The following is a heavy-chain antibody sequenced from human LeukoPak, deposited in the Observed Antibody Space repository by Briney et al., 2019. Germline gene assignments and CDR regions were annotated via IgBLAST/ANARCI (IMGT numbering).Heavy chain of an antibody. CDR1: GYTFTSYG. CDR2: ISAYNGNT. Sequence: ASVKVSCKASGYTFTSYGISWVRQAPGQGLEGMGWISAYNGNTSYAQKLQGRVTMTTDTSTRTAYMELRSLRSDDTAVYYCARVCRGGYCSSTSSFDYWGQGTLVTVSS. CDR3: ARVCRGGYCSSTSSFDY. D-gene: IGHD2-2*01. V-gene: IGHV1-18*01. J-gene: IGHJ4*02.